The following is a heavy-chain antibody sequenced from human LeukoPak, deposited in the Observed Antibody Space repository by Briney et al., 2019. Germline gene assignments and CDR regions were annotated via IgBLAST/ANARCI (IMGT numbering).Heavy chain of an antibody. J-gene: IGHJ5*02. Sequence: PGGSLRLSCAVSGFTFSHYAMSWVRQAPGTGLERVGSLTDSGDATYYADYVKGRLTISRDNSNSTLYLHISGLRDEDTAVYYCARGYSHNSGGWLDPWGQGTLVTVSS. D-gene: IGHD5-12*01. CDR1: GFTFSHYA. V-gene: IGHV3-23*01. CDR3: ARGYSHNSGGWLDP. CDR2: LTDSGDAT.